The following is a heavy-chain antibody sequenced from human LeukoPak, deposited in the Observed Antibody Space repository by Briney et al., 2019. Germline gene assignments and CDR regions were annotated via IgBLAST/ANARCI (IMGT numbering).Heavy chain of an antibody. D-gene: IGHD2-2*01. J-gene: IGHJ5*02. CDR1: GFTFSSYG. CDR2: ITDTGRST. V-gene: IGHV3-23*01. CDR3: AKCLGGFVPAAIATFDP. Sequence: GGSLRLSCAASGFTFSSYGMSWVRQAPGKGLEWVSTITDTGRSTYYADSVKGRFTISRDNSKNTLYLQINSLRAEDTAVYYCAKCLGGFVPAAIATFDPCGQGTLVSVSS.